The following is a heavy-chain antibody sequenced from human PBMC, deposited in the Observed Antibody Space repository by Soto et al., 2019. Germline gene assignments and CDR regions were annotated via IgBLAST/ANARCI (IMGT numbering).Heavy chain of an antibody. CDR1: GYSFTSYW. Sequence: GESLKISYKGSGYSFTSYWISWVRQMPGKGLEWMGRIDPSDSYTNYSPSFQGHVTISADKSISTAYLQWSSLKASETAMYYCASSLTYCSRTSCLGNWFDPWGQGTLVTVSS. V-gene: IGHV5-10-1*01. CDR3: ASSLTYCSRTSCLGNWFDP. D-gene: IGHD2-2*01. J-gene: IGHJ5*02. CDR2: IDPSDSYT.